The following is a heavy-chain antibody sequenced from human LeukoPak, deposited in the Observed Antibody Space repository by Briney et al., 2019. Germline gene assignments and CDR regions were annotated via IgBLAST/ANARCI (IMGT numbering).Heavy chain of an antibody. D-gene: IGHD2-2*01. CDR2: ISAYNGNT. Sequence: ASVKVSCKASGYTFTSYGISWVRQAPGQGLEWMGWISAYNGNTNYAQKLQGRVTMTTDTSTSTAYMELRSLRSDDTAVYYCAREGYCSSTSCPLSIAARRYFDYWGRGTLVTVSS. V-gene: IGHV1-18*01. CDR3: AREGYCSSTSCPLSIAARRYFDY. CDR1: GYTFTSYG. J-gene: IGHJ4*02.